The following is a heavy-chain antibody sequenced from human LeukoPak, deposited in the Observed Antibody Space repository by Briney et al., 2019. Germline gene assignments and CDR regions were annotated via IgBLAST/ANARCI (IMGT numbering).Heavy chain of an antibody. Sequence: PGESLKISCKGSGYRFTNYWIGWVRQMPGNGLEWMGIIYPGDSDIRVSPSFQGQVTISADNSISTAYLQWSSLKASDTAIYYCARPHYYDSIGYYFDYWGQGTLVTVSS. V-gene: IGHV5-51*01. CDR2: IYPGDSDI. CDR1: GYRFTNYW. J-gene: IGHJ4*02. CDR3: ARPHYYDSIGYYFDY. D-gene: IGHD3-22*01.